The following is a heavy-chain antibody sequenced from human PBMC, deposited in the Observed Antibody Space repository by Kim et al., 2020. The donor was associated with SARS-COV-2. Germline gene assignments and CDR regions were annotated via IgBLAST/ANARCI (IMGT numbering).Heavy chain of an antibody. CDR3: ARGDGGDGYNWYGVIVSWYFDL. D-gene: IGHD5-12*01. J-gene: IGHJ2*01. Sequence: SETLSLTCAVYGGSFSGYYWSWIRQPPGKGLEWIGEINHSGSTNYNPSLKSRVTISVDTSKNQFSLKLSSVTAADTAVYYCARGDGGDGYNWYGVIVSWYFDLWGRGTLVTVSS. V-gene: IGHV4-34*01. CDR2: INHSGST. CDR1: GGSFSGYY.